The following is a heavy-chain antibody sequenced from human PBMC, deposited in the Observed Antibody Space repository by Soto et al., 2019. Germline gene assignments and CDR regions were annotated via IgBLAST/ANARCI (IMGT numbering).Heavy chain of an antibody. Sequence: LCGGSISGHYWSWIRQPPGKGLEWVGYIYSSGSTYVRPSLKSRVSMSVDTSKNQVSLKLTSVTAADTAVYYCARTPIGYCSGGTCSNWFDPWGQGTLVIVSS. CDR3: ARTPIGYCSGGTCSNWFDP. V-gene: IGHV4-59*08. J-gene: IGHJ5*02. CDR2: IYSSGST. D-gene: IGHD2-8*02. CDR1: GGSISGHY.